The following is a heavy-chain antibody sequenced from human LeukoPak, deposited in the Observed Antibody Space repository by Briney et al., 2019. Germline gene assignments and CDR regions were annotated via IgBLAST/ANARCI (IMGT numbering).Heavy chain of an antibody. J-gene: IGHJ5*02. Sequence: SEALSLTCTVSGGSISSYYWNWIRQPPGRGLEWIGYIYYSGSTNYNPSLKSRVTISVDTSKNQFSLKLSSVTAADTAVYYCARLDYGDYEDWFDPWGQGTLVTVSS. CDR2: IYYSGST. CDR1: GGSISSYY. V-gene: IGHV4-59*08. CDR3: ARLDYGDYEDWFDP. D-gene: IGHD4-17*01.